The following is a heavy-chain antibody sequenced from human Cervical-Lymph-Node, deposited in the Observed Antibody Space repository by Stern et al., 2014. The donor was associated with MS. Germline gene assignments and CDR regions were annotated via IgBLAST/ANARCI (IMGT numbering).Heavy chain of an antibody. V-gene: IGHV4-59*07. CDR2: VHYRGST. J-gene: IGHJ4*02. Sequence: VQLVESGPGLVKPSDTLSLICTVTGDSISSYFWGWIRQPPGKGLEWIGNVHYRGSTNYNTSLKSRVAISFDTSKTQFSLSLTSVTAADTAVYFCTRVFGGFADYWGQGTLVTVSS. CDR1: GDSISSYF. CDR3: TRVFGGFADY. D-gene: IGHD3-10*02.